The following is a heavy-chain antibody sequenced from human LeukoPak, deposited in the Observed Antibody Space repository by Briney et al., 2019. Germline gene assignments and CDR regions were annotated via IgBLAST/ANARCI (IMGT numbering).Heavy chain of an antibody. D-gene: IGHD3-10*01. J-gene: IGHJ6*03. CDR2: ISTSGSTK. CDR3: ARGIGSGSYPYYYYYMDV. Sequence: QPGGSLRVSCAASGFTFSSYEMNWVRQAPGKGLEWVSYISTSGSTKYYADSVKGRLTISRDNAKNSLYLQMNSLRAEDTAVYYCARGIGSGSYPYYYYYMDVWGKGTTVTVSS. CDR1: GFTFSSYE. V-gene: IGHV3-48*03.